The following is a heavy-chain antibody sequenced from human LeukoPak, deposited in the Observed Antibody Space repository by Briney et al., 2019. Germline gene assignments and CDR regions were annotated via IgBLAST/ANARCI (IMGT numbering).Heavy chain of an antibody. V-gene: IGHV1-18*01. D-gene: IGHD1-26*01. CDR1: GYTFTSYG. Sequence: GASVKVSCKASGYTFTSYGISWVRQAPGQGLEWMGWISAYNGNTNYAQKLQGRVTMTTDTSTSTAYMELRSLRSDDTAVYYCARVLSSGSYHTYYYYGMDVWGQGTTVTVSS. CDR2: ISAYNGNT. J-gene: IGHJ6*02. CDR3: ARVLSSGSYHTYYYYGMDV.